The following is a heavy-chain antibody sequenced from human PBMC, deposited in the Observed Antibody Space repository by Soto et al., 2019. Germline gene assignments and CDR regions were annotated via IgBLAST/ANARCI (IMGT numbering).Heavy chain of an antibody. CDR2: IWYDGSNK. D-gene: IGHD5-12*01. CDR1: GFTFSSYG. Sequence: QVQLVESGGGVVQPGRSLRLSCAASGFTFSSYGMHWVRQAPGKGLEWVAVIWYDGSNKYYADSVKGRFTISRDNSKNTRYLQMNSLRAEDTAVYYCARENGYALGYFDYWGQGTLVTVSS. CDR3: ARENGYALGYFDY. V-gene: IGHV3-33*01. J-gene: IGHJ4*02.